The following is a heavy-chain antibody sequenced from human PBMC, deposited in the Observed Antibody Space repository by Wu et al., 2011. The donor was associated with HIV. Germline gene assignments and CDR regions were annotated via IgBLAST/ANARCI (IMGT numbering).Heavy chain of an antibody. CDR3: ARDFSGGXDY. CDR1: GGTFSSHG. J-gene: IGHJ4*02. V-gene: IGHV1-69*14. D-gene: IGHD2-15*01. Sequence: QVQLVQSGPEVKKPGSSVKVSCKASGGTFSSHGISWVRQAPGQGLEWMGGIIAIFGTAKYAQNFQGRVTITADKSTNTAYMELRSLTSEDTAVYYCARDFSGGXDYWGQGTLVTVSS. CDR2: IIAIFGTA.